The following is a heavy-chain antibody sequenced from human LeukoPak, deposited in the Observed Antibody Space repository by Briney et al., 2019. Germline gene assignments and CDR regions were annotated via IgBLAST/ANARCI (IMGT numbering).Heavy chain of an antibody. CDR1: GGSISSGSFF. Sequence: PSETLSLTCTVSGGSISSGSFFCAWIRQPPGKGLEWIGSMYYGGITHYNPSLKSRVTMSLDASRDQFSLKMNSVTAADTAVYSCARHRISARSDHFDYWGQGILVTVSS. J-gene: IGHJ4*02. CDR3: ARHRISARSDHFDY. D-gene: IGHD6-6*01. CDR2: MYYGGIT. V-gene: IGHV4-39*01.